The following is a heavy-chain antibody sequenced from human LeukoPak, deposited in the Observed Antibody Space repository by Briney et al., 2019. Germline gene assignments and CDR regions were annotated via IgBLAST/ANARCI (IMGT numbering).Heavy chain of an antibody. V-gene: IGHV1-69*04. J-gene: IGHJ4*02. CDR3: ARDYLSSGWSEAFDY. Sequence: ASVKVSCKASGGTFSSYAISWVRQAPGQGLEWMGRIIPILGIANYAQKFQGRVMITADKSTSTAYMELSSLRSEDTAVYYCARDYLSSGWSEAFDYWGQGTLVTVSS. D-gene: IGHD6-19*01. CDR2: IIPILGIA. CDR1: GGTFSSYA.